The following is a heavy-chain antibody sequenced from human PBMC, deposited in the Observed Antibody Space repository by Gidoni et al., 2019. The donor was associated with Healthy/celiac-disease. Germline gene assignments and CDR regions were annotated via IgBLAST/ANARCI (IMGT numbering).Heavy chain of an antibody. J-gene: IGHJ6*02. CDR3: ARESGPIFGGVRYGMDV. CDR1: GFTFSSYW. Sequence: EVQLVESGGGLVQPGGSLRLSCAASGFTFSSYWMSWVRQAPGKGLEWVANIKQDGSEKYYVDSVKGRFTISRDNAKNSLYLQMNSLRAEDTAVYYCARESGPIFGGVRYGMDVWGQGTTVTVSS. CDR2: IKQDGSEK. D-gene: IGHD3-3*01. V-gene: IGHV3-7*03.